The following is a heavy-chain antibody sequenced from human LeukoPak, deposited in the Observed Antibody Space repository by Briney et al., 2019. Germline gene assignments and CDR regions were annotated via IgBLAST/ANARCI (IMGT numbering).Heavy chain of an antibody. V-gene: IGHV3-33*01. Sequence: GGSLRLSCAASGFTFSSYGMHWVRQAPGKGLEWVAVIWYDGSNKYYADSVKGRFTISRDNSKNTLYLQMNSLRAEDTAVYYCARANLPGIAVAGTTNRYYYYYGMDVWGQGTTVTVSS. D-gene: IGHD6-19*01. CDR1: GFTFSSYG. CDR2: IWYDGSNK. CDR3: ARANLPGIAVAGTTNRYYYYYGMDV. J-gene: IGHJ6*02.